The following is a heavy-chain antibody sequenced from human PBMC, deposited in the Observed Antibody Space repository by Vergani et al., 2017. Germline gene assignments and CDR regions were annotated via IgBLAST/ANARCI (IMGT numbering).Heavy chain of an antibody. D-gene: IGHD2-8*02. Sequence: EVQLVESGGGSVQSGGSLRLSCVASGFSFNTYWIHWVRQVPGKGLMWVARIDEYGNRATYGDFETGRFTISRDNAKNTVFLQMNNLRADDAGVYYCVRTEYCTGIACNTRFDSWRQGALVTVSS. J-gene: IGHJ5*01. CDR2: IDEYGNRA. V-gene: IGHV3-74*03. CDR3: VRTEYCTGIACNTRFDS. CDR1: GFSFNTYW.